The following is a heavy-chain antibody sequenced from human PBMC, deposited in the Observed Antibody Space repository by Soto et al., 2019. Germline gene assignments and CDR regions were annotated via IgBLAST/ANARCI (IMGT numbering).Heavy chain of an antibody. D-gene: IGHD4-17*01. CDR2: ISWNSGSI. J-gene: IGHJ4*02. CDR1: GFTFDDYA. Sequence: EVQLVESGGGLVQPGRSLRLSCAASGFTFDDYAMHWVRQAPGKGLEWVSSISWNSGSIGYADSVKGRFTISRDNAKNSLYLQMNSLRAEDTALYYCASSMTTVTTGYFDYWGQGTLVTVSS. V-gene: IGHV3-9*01. CDR3: ASSMTTVTTGYFDY.